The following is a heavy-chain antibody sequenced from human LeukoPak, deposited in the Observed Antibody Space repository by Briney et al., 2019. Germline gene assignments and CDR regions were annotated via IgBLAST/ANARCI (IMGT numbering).Heavy chain of an antibody. D-gene: IGHD6-19*01. J-gene: IGHJ4*02. CDR1: GFTFSSYA. Sequence: GRSLRLSCAASGFTFSSYAMHWVRQAPGKGLEWVAVISYDGSNKSYADSVKGRFTISRDNSKNTLYLQMNSLRAEDTAVYYCARDRDPYSSGWQGGDYWGQGTLVTVSS. V-gene: IGHV3-30*04. CDR3: ARDRDPYSSGWQGGDY. CDR2: ISYDGSNK.